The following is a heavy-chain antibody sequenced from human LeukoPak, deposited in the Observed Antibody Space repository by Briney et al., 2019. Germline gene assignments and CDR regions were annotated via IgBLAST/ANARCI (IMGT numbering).Heavy chain of an antibody. D-gene: IGHD3-3*01. V-gene: IGHV3-48*01. CDR1: GFTFSGYS. J-gene: IGHJ4*02. CDR3: AKDAAPNYDFWSGYSYY. CDR2: ISKSSSTI. Sequence: GGSLRLFCAASGFTFSGYSMNWVRQAPGKGLEWVPYISKSSSTIYYADSVKGRFTISRDNAKNSLYLQMNSLRAEDTAVYYCAKDAAPNYDFWSGYSYYWGQGTLVTVSS.